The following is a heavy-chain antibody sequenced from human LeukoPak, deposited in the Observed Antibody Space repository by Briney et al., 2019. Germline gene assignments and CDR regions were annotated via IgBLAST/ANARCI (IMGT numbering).Heavy chain of an antibody. Sequence: GGSLGLSCAVSGFTFSNYGMHWVRQAPGQGLVWVSRINSDGSNTNYADSVKGRFTISRDNAKNTLYLQMNSLRAEDTAVYYCTRISISVTPGDCWGQGTLVTVSS. J-gene: IGHJ4*02. CDR3: TRISISVTPGDC. D-gene: IGHD2-21*02. V-gene: IGHV3-74*01. CDR1: GFTFSNYG. CDR2: INSDGSNT.